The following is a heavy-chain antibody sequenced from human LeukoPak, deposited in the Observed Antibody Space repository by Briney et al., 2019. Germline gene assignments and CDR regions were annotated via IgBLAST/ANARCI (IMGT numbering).Heavy chain of an antibody. J-gene: IGHJ5*02. CDR1: GFTFSNFW. D-gene: IGHD6-6*01. CDR3: AKVSSSSLNWFDP. Sequence: GGSLRLSCAASGFTFSNFWMHWVRQAPGKGLEWVAVISYDGSNKYYADSVKGRFTISRDNSKNTLYLQMNSLRAEDTAVYYCAKVSSSSLNWFDPWGQGTLVTVSS. V-gene: IGHV3-30*18. CDR2: ISYDGSNK.